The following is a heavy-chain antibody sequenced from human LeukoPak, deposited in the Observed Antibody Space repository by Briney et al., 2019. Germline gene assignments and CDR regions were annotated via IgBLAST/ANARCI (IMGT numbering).Heavy chain of an antibody. J-gene: IGHJ4*02. Sequence: GGSLRLSCAASGFTFNSYTMNWVRQGPGKGLEWVSSISSSSSNIYYADSVKGRFTISRDNTKNTLYLQMNSLRAEDTAVYYCTKFDYAAFEYWGQGTLATVSS. CDR3: TKFDYAAFEY. CDR2: ISSSSSNI. CDR1: GFTFNSYT. V-gene: IGHV3-21*04. D-gene: IGHD4-17*01.